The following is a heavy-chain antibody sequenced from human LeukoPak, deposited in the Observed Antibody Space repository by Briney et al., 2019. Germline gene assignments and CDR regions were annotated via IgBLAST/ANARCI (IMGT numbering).Heavy chain of an antibody. V-gene: IGHV1-8*01. CDR2: MNPNSGNT. CDR3: ARKLGSIAVAGIPYDF. CDR1: GYTFTSYD. J-gene: IGHJ4*02. Sequence: ASVKVSCKASGYTFTSYDINWVRQATGQGLEWMGWMNPNSGNTGCAQKFQGRVTMTRNTSISTAYMELSSLRSDDTAVYYCARKLGSIAVAGIPYDFWGQGTLVTVSS. D-gene: IGHD6-19*01.